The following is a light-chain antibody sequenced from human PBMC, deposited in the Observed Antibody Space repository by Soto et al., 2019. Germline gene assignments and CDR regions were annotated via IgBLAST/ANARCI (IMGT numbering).Light chain of an antibody. Sequence: DIQLTQSPSVLSGSVGDTVTITCRASQALSNYLAWYQQKPGKAPDLLIYSASTLQSGVPSRFSGSGSETEFSLTIRALQPEDFATYYCQQLSRYPLTFGGGTKV. J-gene: IGKJ4*01. CDR1: QALSNY. V-gene: IGKV1-9*01. CDR2: SAS. CDR3: QQLSRYPLT.